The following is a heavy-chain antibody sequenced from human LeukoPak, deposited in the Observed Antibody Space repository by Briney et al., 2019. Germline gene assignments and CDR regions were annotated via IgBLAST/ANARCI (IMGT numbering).Heavy chain of an antibody. CDR1: GFTFSSYS. Sequence: PGGSLRLSCAASGFTFSSYSMNWVRQAPGKGLEWVSYISSSDNTTYYADPVKGRFTISRDNAKNSLYLQMNSLRDEDTAVYYCARSALYYYYGMDVWGQGTTVTVSS. CDR2: ISSSDNTT. J-gene: IGHJ6*02. V-gene: IGHV3-48*02. D-gene: IGHD6-25*01. CDR3: ARSALYYYYGMDV.